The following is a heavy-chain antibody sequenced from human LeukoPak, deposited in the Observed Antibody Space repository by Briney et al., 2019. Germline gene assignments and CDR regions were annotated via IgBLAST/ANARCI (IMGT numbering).Heavy chain of an antibody. CDR1: GFTVGSNY. Sequence: GGSLRLSCAASGFTVGSNYMNWVRQAPGKGLEWVSVVYSGGSTYYADSVKGRFTISRDYSKNTLYLQMNNLRAEDTAMYYCARDRLTNDAFDIWGQGTMVTVSS. CDR3: ARDRLTNDAFDI. CDR2: VYSGGST. V-gene: IGHV3-66*01. J-gene: IGHJ3*02. D-gene: IGHD2-8*01.